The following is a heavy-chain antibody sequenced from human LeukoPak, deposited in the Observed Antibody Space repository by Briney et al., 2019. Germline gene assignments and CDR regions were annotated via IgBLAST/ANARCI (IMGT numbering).Heavy chain of an antibody. CDR1: GFSLSNARMG. Sequence: SGPVLVKPTETLTLTCTVPGFSLSNARMGVSWIRQPPGKALEWLAHIFSNDEKSYSTSLKSRLTISKDTSKSQVVLTMTNMDPVDTATYYCARIGPYRNSKVDAFDIWGQGTMVTVSS. CDR2: IFSNDEK. D-gene: IGHD1-26*01. J-gene: IGHJ3*02. V-gene: IGHV2-26*01. CDR3: ARIGPYRNSKVDAFDI.